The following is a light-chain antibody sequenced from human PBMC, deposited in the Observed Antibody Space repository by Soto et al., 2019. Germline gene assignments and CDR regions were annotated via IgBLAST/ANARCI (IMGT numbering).Light chain of an antibody. CDR3: SSYTSSSPVI. V-gene: IGLV2-14*01. J-gene: IGLJ2*01. CDR2: EVS. CDR1: SSDVGAYNY. Sequence: QSVLTQPASVSGSPGQSITISCTGTSSDVGAYNYVSWYQQHPGKAPKLMIYEVSYRPSGVSNRFSGSKSGNTASLTISGLQGEDEADYYCSSYTSSSPVIFGGGTKLTVL.